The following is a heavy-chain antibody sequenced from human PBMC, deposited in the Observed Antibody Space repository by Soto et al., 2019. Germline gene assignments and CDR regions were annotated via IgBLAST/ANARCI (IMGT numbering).Heavy chain of an antibody. CDR3: EKDLDAYVDSCPADC. CDR2: ISHAGNNK. CDR1: GFTFSLFD. J-gene: IGHJ4*02. D-gene: IGHD2-2*01. V-gene: IGHV3-30*18. Sequence: PGGSLRLSCAASGFTFSLFDMHWVRQAPGKGLEWVALISHAGNNKYYVDSVKGRFTISRDNSKNTLYLQMNSLRPEDTAVYYCEKDLDAYVDSCPADCWGQGTLVTVSS.